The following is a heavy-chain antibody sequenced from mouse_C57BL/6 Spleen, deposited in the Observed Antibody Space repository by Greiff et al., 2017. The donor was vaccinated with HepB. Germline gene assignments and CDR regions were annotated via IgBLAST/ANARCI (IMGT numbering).Heavy chain of an antibody. CDR1: GYTFTDYY. CDR2: INPYNGCT. V-gene: IGHV1-19*01. CDR3: ARENYGNPLMGY. D-gene: IGHD2-1*01. J-gene: IGHJ2*01. Sequence: EVQLQQSGPVLVKPGASVKMSCKASGYTFTDYYMNWVKQSHGKSLEWIGVINPYNGCTSYNQKFKGKATLTVDKSSSTAYMELNSLTSEDSAVYYCARENYGNPLMGYWGQGTTLTVSS.